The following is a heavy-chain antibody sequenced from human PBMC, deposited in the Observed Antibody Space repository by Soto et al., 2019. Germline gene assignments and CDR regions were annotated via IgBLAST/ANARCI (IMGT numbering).Heavy chain of an antibody. D-gene: IGHD3-3*01. J-gene: IGHJ4*02. CDR3: ARGGSAYDFWSGYSDY. Sequence: QVQLVQSGAEVKKPGASVKVSCKASGYTFTSYDINWVRQATGQGLEWMGWMNPNSGNTGYAQKFPGRVTMTRNTSISTAYMELSSLRSEDTAVYYCARGGSAYDFWSGYSDYWGQGTLVTVSS. CDR2: MNPNSGNT. V-gene: IGHV1-8*01. CDR1: GYTFTSYD.